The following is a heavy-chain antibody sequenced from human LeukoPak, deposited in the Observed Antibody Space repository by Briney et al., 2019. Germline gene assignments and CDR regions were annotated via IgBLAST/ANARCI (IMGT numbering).Heavy chain of an antibody. D-gene: IGHD3-10*01. CDR1: GGSFSGYY. J-gene: IGHJ4*02. CDR2: INQSGST. Sequence: PSETLSLTCAVYGGSFSGYYWGWIRQSPGKGLERIGEINQSGSTNHNPSLKSRVTISVDTSKNQFSLKVSSVTAADTAVYYCARGYGSGFAYWGQGTLVTVSS. V-gene: IGHV4-34*01. CDR3: ARGYGSGFAY.